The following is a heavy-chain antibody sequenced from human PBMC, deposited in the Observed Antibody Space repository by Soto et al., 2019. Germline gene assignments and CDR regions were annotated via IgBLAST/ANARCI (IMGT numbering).Heavy chain of an antibody. V-gene: IGHV3-33*01. CDR2: IWYDGSNK. Sequence: QVQLVESGGGVVQPGRSLRLSCAASGFTFSSYGMHWVRQAPGKGLEWVAVIWYDGSNKYYADSVKGRFTISRDNSKNTLNLQMTSLRAEDTAVYYCARVPFKGSSRYGMDVWGQGTTVTVSS. CDR3: ARVPFKGSSRYGMDV. CDR1: GFTFSSYG. J-gene: IGHJ6*02. D-gene: IGHD2-15*01.